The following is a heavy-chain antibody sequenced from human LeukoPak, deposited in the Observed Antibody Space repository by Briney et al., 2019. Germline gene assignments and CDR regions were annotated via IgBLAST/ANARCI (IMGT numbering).Heavy chain of an antibody. V-gene: IGHV1-18*04. D-gene: IGHD2-15*01. J-gene: IGHJ5*02. Sequence: GASVKVSCKASGYTFTGYYMHWVRQAPGQGLEWMGWISPYNGNTKYAQNLQGRVTMTTDTSSTTAYLELRSLRSDDTAVYYCARDGRHCSGGSCSAGDWFDPWGQGTLVTVSS. CDR1: GYTFTGYY. CDR2: ISPYNGNT. CDR3: ARDGRHCSGGSCSAGDWFDP.